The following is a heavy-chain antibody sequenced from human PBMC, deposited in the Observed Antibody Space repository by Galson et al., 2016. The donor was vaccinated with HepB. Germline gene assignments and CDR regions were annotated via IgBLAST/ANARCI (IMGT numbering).Heavy chain of an antibody. CDR1: GYTFTSNS. CDR3: ARVSGVYYGMDV. CDR2: IIVGGAHT. D-gene: IGHD7-27*01. Sequence: SVKVSCKASGYTFTSNSIHWMRQAPGQRLEWMGWIIVGGAHTNYSPTFQGRLTITSDTSARTVYMELSSLTSEDTAVYYCARVSGVYYGMDVWGHGTTVTVSS. V-gene: IGHV1-3*01. J-gene: IGHJ6*02.